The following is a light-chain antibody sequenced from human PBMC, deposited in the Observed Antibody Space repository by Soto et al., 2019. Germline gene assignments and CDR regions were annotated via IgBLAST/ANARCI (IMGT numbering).Light chain of an antibody. CDR3: QSYDSSLGARI. V-gene: IGLV1-40*01. Sequence: QSVLTQPPSVSGAPGQSVTISCTGSNSNIGAGYDVHWYQQPPGTAPKLLIHGNSYRPSGVPDRFSGSKSGTSASLAITGLQSDDEADYYCQSYDSSLGARIFGGGTKLTVL. CDR2: GNS. J-gene: IGLJ2*01. CDR1: NSNIGAGYD.